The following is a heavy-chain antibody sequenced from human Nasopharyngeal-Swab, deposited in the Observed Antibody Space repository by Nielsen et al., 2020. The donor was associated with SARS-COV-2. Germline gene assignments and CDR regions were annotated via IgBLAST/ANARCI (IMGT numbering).Heavy chain of an antibody. CDR2: ISSSSSTK. Sequence: GGSLRLSCAASGFTFISYNMNWVRQAPGKGLEWVSYISSSSSTKYYADSVKGRFTISRDNAKNSLYLQMNSLRDEDTAVYYCAREMERSVPAAIAYYYYYNMDVWSQGTTVTVSS. D-gene: IGHD2-2*01. V-gene: IGHV3-48*02. CDR1: GFTFISYN. J-gene: IGHJ6*02. CDR3: AREMERSVPAAIAYYYYYNMDV.